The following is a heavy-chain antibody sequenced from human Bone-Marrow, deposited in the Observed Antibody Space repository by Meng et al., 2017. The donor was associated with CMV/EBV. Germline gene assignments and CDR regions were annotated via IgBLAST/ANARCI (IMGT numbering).Heavy chain of an antibody. J-gene: IGHJ4*02. CDR1: GGSISSSSYY. Sequence: SEILSLTCTVSGGSISSSSYYWGWIRQPPGKGLEWIGSIYYSGSTYYNPSLKSRVTISVDTSKNQFSLKLSSVTAADTAVYYCARDLLYSGADYWGQGTLVTVSS. CDR3: ARDLLYSGADY. V-gene: IGHV4-39*07. D-gene: IGHD6-19*01. CDR2: IYYSGST.